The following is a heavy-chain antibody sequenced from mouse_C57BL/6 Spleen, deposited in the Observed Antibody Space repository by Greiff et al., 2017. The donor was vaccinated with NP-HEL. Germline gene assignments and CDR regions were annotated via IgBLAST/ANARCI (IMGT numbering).Heavy chain of an antibody. Sequence: QVQLQQSGAELVKPGASVKMSCKASGYTFTTYPIEWMKQNHGKSLEWIGNFHPYNDDTKYNEKFKGKATLTVEKSSSTVYLELSRLTSDDSAVYYCARRGDEDYDDPAWFAYWGQRTLVTVSA. CDR2: FHPYNDDT. D-gene: IGHD2-4*01. CDR3: ARRGDEDYDDPAWFAY. J-gene: IGHJ3*01. V-gene: IGHV1-47*01. CDR1: GYTFTTYP.